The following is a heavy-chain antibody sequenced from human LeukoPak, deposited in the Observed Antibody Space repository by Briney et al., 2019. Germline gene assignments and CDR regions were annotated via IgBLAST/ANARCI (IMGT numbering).Heavy chain of an antibody. Sequence: GASVKVSSKASGYTFTSYDINWVRQATGQGLEWMGWMNPNSGNTGYAQKFQGRVTITRNTSISTAYMELSSLRSEDTAVYYCARGGEYSGSYYDWFDPWGQGTLVTVSS. CDR2: MNPNSGNT. CDR1: GYTFTSYD. J-gene: IGHJ5*02. D-gene: IGHD1-26*01. V-gene: IGHV1-8*03. CDR3: ARGGEYSGSYYDWFDP.